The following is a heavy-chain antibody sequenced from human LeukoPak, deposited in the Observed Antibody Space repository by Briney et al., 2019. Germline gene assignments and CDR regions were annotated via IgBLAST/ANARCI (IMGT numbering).Heavy chain of an antibody. CDR2: ISGDGTTT. CDR1: GFTFSSSW. J-gene: IGHJ4*02. CDR3: ARGGSPFY. D-gene: IGHD3-10*01. Sequence: GGSLRLSCAASGFTFSSSWMHWVRQVPGEGLVWVSRISGDGTTTTYADSVKGRFTISRDNAKNTLYLQMNSLRAEDRAVYYCARGGSPFYWGQGSLVTVSS. V-gene: IGHV3-74*01.